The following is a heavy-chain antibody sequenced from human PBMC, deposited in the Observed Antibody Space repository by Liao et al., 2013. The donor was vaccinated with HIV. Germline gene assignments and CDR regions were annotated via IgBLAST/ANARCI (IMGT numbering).Heavy chain of an antibody. CDR1: GDSITTNRYY. D-gene: IGHD5-12*01. CDR3: AAPSAYAPHWYLAL. CDR2: IYHSGNT. V-gene: IGHV4-39*07. Sequence: QLQLQESGPRLVRPSETLSLTCVVSGDSITTNRYYWGWIRQPPGEGLEWIGSIYHSGNTYYNPSLKSRITLSVDVSKNQFFLKLISVTAADTAVYYCAAPSAYAPHWYLALWGRGTMVTVAS. J-gene: IGHJ2*01.